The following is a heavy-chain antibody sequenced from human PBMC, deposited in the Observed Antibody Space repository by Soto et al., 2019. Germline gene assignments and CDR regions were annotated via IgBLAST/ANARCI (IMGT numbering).Heavy chain of an antibody. V-gene: IGHV1-58*01. J-gene: IGHJ4*02. D-gene: IGHD1-26*01. CDR2: IVVGSGST. CDR1: GFTFTSSA. Sequence: WASVKVSCKASGFTFTSSAVQWVRQARGQRLEWIGWIVVGSGSTNYAQKFQERVTITRDMSTSTAYMELSSLRSEDTAVYYCAAAGAIVGATGYYFDYWGQGTLVTVSS. CDR3: AAAGAIVGATGYYFDY.